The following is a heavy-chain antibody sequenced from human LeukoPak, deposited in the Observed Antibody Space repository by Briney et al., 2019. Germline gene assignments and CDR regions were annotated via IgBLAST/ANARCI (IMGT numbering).Heavy chain of an antibody. CDR1: GFTFSSYE. D-gene: IGHD3-3*01. J-gene: IGHJ3*02. CDR3: AKGGDYDFWSGPHLDAFDI. Sequence: GGSLRLSCAASGFTFSSYEMNWVRQAPGKGLEWVSYISSSGSTIYYADSVKGRFTISRDNAKNSLYLQMNSLRAEDTAVYYCAKGGDYDFWSGPHLDAFDIWGQGTMVTVSS. V-gene: IGHV3-48*03. CDR2: ISSSGSTI.